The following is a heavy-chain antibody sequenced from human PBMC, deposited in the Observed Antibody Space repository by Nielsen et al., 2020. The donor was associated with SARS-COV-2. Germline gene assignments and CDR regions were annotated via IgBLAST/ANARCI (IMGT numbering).Heavy chain of an antibody. V-gene: IGHV3-53*01. Sequence: GESLKISWAASGFIVSSKYMNWVRQAPGKGLEWVSVFYSGGTTLYADSVKGRFIISRDNSRNTLYSQMNSLRVEDTAMYYCAKEGDTYGVRNFDYWGQGIMVTVSS. CDR2: FYSGGTT. CDR1: GFIVSSKY. D-gene: IGHD5-18*01. J-gene: IGHJ4*02. CDR3: AKEGDTYGVRNFDY.